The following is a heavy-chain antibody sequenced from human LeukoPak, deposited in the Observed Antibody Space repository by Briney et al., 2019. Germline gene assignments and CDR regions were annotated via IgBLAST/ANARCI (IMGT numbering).Heavy chain of an antibody. D-gene: IGHD3-3*01. Sequence: PGGSLRLSCATSGFTFSGYWMTWVRQPPGKGLEWVANINQGSSDISYVGSVRGRFTISRDNAKNSLYLQMNSLRAEDTAVYYCARDGYYDFWSAYLPKLNWFDPWGQGTLVTVSS. CDR3: ARDGYYDFWSAYLPKLNWFDP. CDR1: GFTFSGYW. J-gene: IGHJ5*02. CDR2: INQGSSDI. V-gene: IGHV3-7*01.